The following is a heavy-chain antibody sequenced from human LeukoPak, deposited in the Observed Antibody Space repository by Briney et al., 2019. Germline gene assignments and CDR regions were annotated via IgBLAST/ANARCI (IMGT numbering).Heavy chain of an antibody. J-gene: IGHJ3*02. CDR2: ISYDGSNK. V-gene: IGHV3-30*18. D-gene: IGHD1-26*01. CDR3: AKDSGSRTDAFDI. Sequence: GGSLRLSFAASGFTFSSYSMNWVRQAPGKGLEWVAVISYDGSNKYYADSVKGRFTISRDNSKNTLYLQMNSLRAEDTAVYYCAKDSGSRTDAFDIWGQGTMVTVSS. CDR1: GFTFSSYS.